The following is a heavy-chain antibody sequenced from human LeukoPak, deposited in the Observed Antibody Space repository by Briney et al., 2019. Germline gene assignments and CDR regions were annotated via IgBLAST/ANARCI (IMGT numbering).Heavy chain of an antibody. Sequence: SETLSLTCAVYGGSFSGYYWSWIRQPPGKGLEWIGEINHSGSTNYNPSLKSRVTISVDTSKNQFSLKLSSVTAADTAVYYCARGRDGYNYYYYYYMDVWGKGTTVTVSS. CDR2: INHSGST. CDR1: GGSFSGYY. V-gene: IGHV4-34*01. CDR3: ARGRDGYNYYYYYYMDV. D-gene: IGHD5-24*01. J-gene: IGHJ6*03.